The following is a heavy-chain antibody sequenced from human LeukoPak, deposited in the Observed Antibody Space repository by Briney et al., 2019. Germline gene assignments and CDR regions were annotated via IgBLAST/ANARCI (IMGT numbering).Heavy chain of an antibody. CDR1: GFTFSSYG. CDR2: ISGSGGST. CDR3: AKSGPLLLWFGELLGFGY. Sequence: GGSLRLSCAASGFTFSSYGMSWVRQAPGKGLEWVSVISGSGGSTYYADSVKGRFTISRDNSKNTLYLQMNSLRAEDTAVYYCAKSGPLLLWFGELLGFGYWGRGTLVTVSS. V-gene: IGHV3-23*01. J-gene: IGHJ4*02. D-gene: IGHD3-10*01.